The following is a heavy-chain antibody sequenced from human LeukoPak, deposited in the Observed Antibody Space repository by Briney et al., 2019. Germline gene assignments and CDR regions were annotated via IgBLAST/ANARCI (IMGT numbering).Heavy chain of an antibody. J-gene: IGHJ6*04. CDR2: ISSSGSTI. V-gene: IGHV3-48*04. CDR1: GFTFSSYS. D-gene: IGHD3-22*01. Sequence: GGSLRLSCAASGFTFSSYSMNWVRQAPGRGLEWVSYISSSGSTIYYADSVKGRFTISRDNAKNSLYLQMNSLRAEDTAVYYCARDSYYYDSSGTTDVWGKGTTVTISS. CDR3: ARDSYYYDSSGTTDV.